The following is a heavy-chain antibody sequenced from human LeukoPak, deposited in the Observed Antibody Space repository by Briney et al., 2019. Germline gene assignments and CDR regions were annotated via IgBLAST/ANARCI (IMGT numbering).Heavy chain of an antibody. D-gene: IGHD3-3*01. CDR2: IYYSGST. CDR3: ARHHYDFWSGYYTGGGYFDY. J-gene: IGHJ4*02. Sequence: PSETLSLTCTVSGGSISSSSYYWGWIRQPPGKGLEWIGSIYYSGSTYHNPSLKSRVTISVDTSKNQFSLKLSSVTAADTAVYYCARHHYDFWSGYYTGGGYFDYWGQGTLVTVSS. CDR1: GGSISSSSYY. V-gene: IGHV4-39*01.